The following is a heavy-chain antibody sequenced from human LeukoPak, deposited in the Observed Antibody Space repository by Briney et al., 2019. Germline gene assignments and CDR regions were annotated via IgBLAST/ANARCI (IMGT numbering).Heavy chain of an antibody. CDR2: IIPIFGTA. CDR3: ARTPLRYCSSTSCYRFDI. J-gene: IGHJ3*02. Sequence: ASVMVSCKASGGTFSSYAISWARQAPGQGLEWMGGIIPIFGTANYAQKFQGRVTITADESTSTAYMELSSLRSEDTAVYYCARTPLRYCSSTSCYRFDIWGQGTMVTVSS. V-gene: IGHV1-69*13. CDR1: GGTFSSYA. D-gene: IGHD2-2*01.